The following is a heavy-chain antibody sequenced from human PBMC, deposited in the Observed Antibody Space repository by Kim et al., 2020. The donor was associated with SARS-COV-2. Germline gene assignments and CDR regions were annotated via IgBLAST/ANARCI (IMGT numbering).Heavy chain of an antibody. CDR1: GGSISSSSYY. CDR2: IYYSGST. CDR3: ARHPYYYDSSGYYGYFDY. V-gene: IGHV4-39*01. Sequence: SETLSLTCTVSGGSISSSSYYWGWIRQPPGKGLEWIGSIYYSGSTYYNPSLKSRVTISVDTSKNQFSLKLSSVTAADTAVYYFARHPYYYDSSGYYGYFDYWGQGTLVTVSS. D-gene: IGHD3-22*01. J-gene: IGHJ4*02.